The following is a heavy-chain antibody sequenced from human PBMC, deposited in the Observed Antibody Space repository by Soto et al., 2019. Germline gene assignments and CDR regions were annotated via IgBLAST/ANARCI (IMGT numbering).Heavy chain of an antibody. Sequence: SVKVSCKASGGTFSSYAISWVRQAPGQGLEWMGGIIPIFGTANYAQKFQGRVTITADKSTSTAYMELSSLRSEDTAVYYCASAFLSGPNTWFDPWGQGTLVTVSS. D-gene: IGHD3-3*01. V-gene: IGHV1-69*06. J-gene: IGHJ5*02. CDR1: GGTFSSYA. CDR3: ASAFLSGPNTWFDP. CDR2: IIPIFGTA.